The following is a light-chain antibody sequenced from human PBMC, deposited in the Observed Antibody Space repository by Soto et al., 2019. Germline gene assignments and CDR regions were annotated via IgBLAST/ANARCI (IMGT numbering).Light chain of an antibody. Sequence: DIQMTQSPSSLSASVGDRVTITCRASQSISNYLNWYQQKPGKAPKLLIYAASTLQGGVPSTFSGSGSGSYFPLTLSSLQPEDFATYYCQRSYSTPPSTFGPGTKVDI. CDR3: QRSYSTPPST. CDR1: QSISNY. CDR2: AAS. J-gene: IGKJ3*01. V-gene: IGKV1-39*01.